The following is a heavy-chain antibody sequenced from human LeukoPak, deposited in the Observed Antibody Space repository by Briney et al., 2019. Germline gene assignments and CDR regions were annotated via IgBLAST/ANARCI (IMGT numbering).Heavy chain of an antibody. CDR1: GFTFSSYA. J-gene: IGHJ4*02. V-gene: IGHV3-30*02. CDR2: IRYDGSNK. Sequence: GGSLRLSCAASGFTFSSYAMHWVRQAPGKGLEWVAFIRYDGSNKYYADSVKGRFTISRDNSKNTLYLQMNSLRAEDTAVYYCAKDRSGSYSQGLDYWGQGTLVTVSS. D-gene: IGHD1-26*01. CDR3: AKDRSGSYSQGLDY.